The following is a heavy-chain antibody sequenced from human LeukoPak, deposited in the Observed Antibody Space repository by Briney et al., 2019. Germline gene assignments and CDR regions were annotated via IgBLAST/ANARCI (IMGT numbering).Heavy chain of an antibody. Sequence: ASVKVSCKASGYTFTSYYMHWVRQAPGQGLEWMGIINPSGGSTSYAQKFQGRVTMTRDTSTSTVYMELSSLRSEDTAVYYCASEKGIAAAGTYLDPWGQGTLVTVSS. CDR2: INPSGGST. D-gene: IGHD6-13*01. V-gene: IGHV1-46*01. CDR3: ASEKGIAAAGTYLDP. J-gene: IGHJ5*02. CDR1: GYTFTSYY.